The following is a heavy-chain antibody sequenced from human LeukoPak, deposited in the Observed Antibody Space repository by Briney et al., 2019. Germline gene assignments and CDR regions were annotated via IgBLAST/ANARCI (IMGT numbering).Heavy chain of an antibody. CDR2: IYTSGST. CDR1: GGSISSGSYY. V-gene: IGHV4-61*02. Sequence: PSETLSLTCTVSGGSISSGSYYWSWIRQPAGKGLEWIGRIYTSGSTNYNPSLKSRVTISVDTSKNQFSLKLSPVTAADTAVYYCARRLFPRPFVDWGQGTLVTVSS. D-gene: IGHD2-15*01. J-gene: IGHJ4*02. CDR3: ARRLFPRPFVD.